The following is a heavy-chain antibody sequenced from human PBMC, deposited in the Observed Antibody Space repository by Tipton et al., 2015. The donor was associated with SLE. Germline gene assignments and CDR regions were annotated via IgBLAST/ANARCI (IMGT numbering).Heavy chain of an antibody. V-gene: IGHV4-59*01. CDR2: IYDSGYT. CDR1: GASISSYY. J-gene: IGHJ4*02. Sequence: GLVKPSETLSLTCTVSGASISSYYWSWIRQPPGKGLEWIGYIYDSGYTNYTPSLKSRVTMSVDPSKMQFSLNLNSVTAADTALYFCARGVAERLGLDFWGQGSLVTVSS. D-gene: IGHD6-19*01. CDR3: ARGVAERLGLDF.